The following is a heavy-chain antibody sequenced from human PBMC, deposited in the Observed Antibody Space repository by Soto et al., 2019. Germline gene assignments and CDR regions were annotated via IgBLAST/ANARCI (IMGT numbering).Heavy chain of an antibody. V-gene: IGHV3-23*01. Sequence: GGSLRLSCAASGFTFSSYAMSWVRQAPGKGLEWVSAISGSGGSTYYADSVKGRFTISRDDSENTAYLQMNSLKTEDTAVYYCTRHLDYDNDAFDIWGQGTMVTVSS. J-gene: IGHJ3*02. D-gene: IGHD4-17*01. CDR3: TRHLDYDNDAFDI. CDR2: ISGSGGST. CDR1: GFTFSSYA.